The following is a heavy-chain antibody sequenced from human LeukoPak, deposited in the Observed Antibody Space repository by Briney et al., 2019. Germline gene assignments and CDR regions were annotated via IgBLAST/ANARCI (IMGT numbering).Heavy chain of an antibody. CDR3: ARDWRSPSFFDY. CDR1: GFTFSDYW. CDR2: INRDGSDK. V-gene: IGHV3-7*04. Sequence: GRSLRLSCAASGFTFSDYWMAWVRQAPRRGLEWVANINRDGSDKFYVDSVKGRFTISRDNAKNSLSLQMNSLRAEDTGVYYCARDWRSPSFFDYWGQGTLVTVSS. D-gene: IGHD1-7*01. J-gene: IGHJ4*02.